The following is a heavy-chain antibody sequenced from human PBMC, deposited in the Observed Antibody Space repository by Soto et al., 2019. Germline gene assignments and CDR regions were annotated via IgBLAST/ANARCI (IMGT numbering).Heavy chain of an antibody. Sequence: QVQLVQSGAEVKKPGASVKVSCKASGYTFTGYYMHWVRQAPGQGLEWMGWINPNSGGTNYAQKFQGWVTMTRDTSISTAYMELSRLRSDDTAVYYCARDLGYCTNGVCYCRFDPWGQGTLVTVSS. CDR2: INPNSGGT. V-gene: IGHV1-2*04. J-gene: IGHJ5*02. CDR3: ARDLGYCTNGVCYCRFDP. CDR1: GYTFTGYY. D-gene: IGHD2-8*01.